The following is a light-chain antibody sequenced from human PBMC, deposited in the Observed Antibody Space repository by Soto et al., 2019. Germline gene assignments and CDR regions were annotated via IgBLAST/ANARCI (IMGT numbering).Light chain of an antibody. CDR2: AVS. V-gene: IGLV2-14*01. Sequence: QSVLTQPASVSGSPGQSITISCTGTSSDVGGYNYVSWYQQHPGKAPKFMIYAVSNRPSGVSNRFSGSKSGNTASLTISGLQAEDEADYYCSAYTSSSTLYVFGTGTKLTVL. CDR3: SAYTSSSTLYV. J-gene: IGLJ1*01. CDR1: SSDVGGYNY.